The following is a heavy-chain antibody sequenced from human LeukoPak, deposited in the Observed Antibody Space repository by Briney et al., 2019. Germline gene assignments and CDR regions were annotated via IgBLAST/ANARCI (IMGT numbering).Heavy chain of an antibody. CDR2: IYYSGSA. V-gene: IGHV4-30-4*08. CDR3: ARDRYDSSGYYLPFDY. CDR1: GGSISSGGYY. D-gene: IGHD3-22*01. Sequence: SETLSLTCTVSGGSISSGGYYWSWIRQPPGKGLEWIGYIYYSGSAYYNPSLKSRVTISVDTSKIQFSLKLSSVTAADTAVYYCARDRYDSSGYYLPFDYWGQGTLVTVSS. J-gene: IGHJ4*02.